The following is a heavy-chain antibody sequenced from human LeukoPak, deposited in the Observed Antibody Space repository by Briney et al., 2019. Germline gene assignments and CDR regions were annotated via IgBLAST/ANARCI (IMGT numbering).Heavy chain of an antibody. CDR1: GGSISTYY. V-gene: IGHV4-4*07. D-gene: IGHD6-25*01. CDR2: IFSSGST. Sequence: SETLSLTCTVSGGSISTYYWSWIWQPARKGLEWIGRIFSSGSTNYNPSLKSRLAMSIDTSKNQFSLKLSAVTAADTAVYYCARTLSTIAASPFDYWGQGTLVTASS. J-gene: IGHJ4*02. CDR3: ARTLSTIAASPFDY.